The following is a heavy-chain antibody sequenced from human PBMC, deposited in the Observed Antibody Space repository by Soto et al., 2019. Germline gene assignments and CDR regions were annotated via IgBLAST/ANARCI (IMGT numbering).Heavy chain of an antibody. CDR2: ISSSSRYI. V-gene: IGHV3-21*01. Sequence: EVQLVESGGGLVKPGGSLRLSCAASGFTFSTYSMNWVRQAPGKGLEWVSSISSSSRYIYYADSVKGRFTISRDNAMNSLYLQMNSLRAEDTAVYYRARDSNYFGSGSPFDYWGQGILVTVSS. CDR3: ARDSNYFGSGSPFDY. J-gene: IGHJ4*02. D-gene: IGHD3-10*01. CDR1: GFTFSTYS.